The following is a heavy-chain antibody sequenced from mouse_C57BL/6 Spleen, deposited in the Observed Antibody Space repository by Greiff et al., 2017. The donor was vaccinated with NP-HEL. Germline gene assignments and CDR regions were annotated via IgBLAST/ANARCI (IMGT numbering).Heavy chain of an antibody. Sequence: EVQVVESGEGLVKPGGSLKLSCAASGFTFSSYAMSWVRQTPEKRLEWVAYISSGGDYIYYADTVKGRFTISRDNARNTLYMQMSSLKSEDTAMYYCTREANYYGSPLCDYWGQGTTLTVSS. CDR1: GFTFSSYA. CDR2: ISSGGDYI. V-gene: IGHV5-9-1*02. D-gene: IGHD1-1*01. CDR3: TREANYYGSPLCDY. J-gene: IGHJ2*01.